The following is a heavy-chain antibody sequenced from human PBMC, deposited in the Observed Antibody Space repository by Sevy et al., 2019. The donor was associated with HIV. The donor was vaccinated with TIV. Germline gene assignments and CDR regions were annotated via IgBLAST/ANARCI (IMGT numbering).Heavy chain of an antibody. J-gene: IGHJ3*02. CDR1: GGTFSSYA. Sequence: ASVKVSCKASGGTFSSYAIRWVRQAPGQGLEWMGGIIPIFGTANYAQKFQGRVTITADKSTSTAYMELSSLRSEDTAVYYCARRYYDSSGPVKAAAAFDIWGQGTMVTVSS. CDR2: IIPIFGTA. V-gene: IGHV1-69*06. D-gene: IGHD3-22*01. CDR3: ARRYYDSSGPVKAAAAFDI.